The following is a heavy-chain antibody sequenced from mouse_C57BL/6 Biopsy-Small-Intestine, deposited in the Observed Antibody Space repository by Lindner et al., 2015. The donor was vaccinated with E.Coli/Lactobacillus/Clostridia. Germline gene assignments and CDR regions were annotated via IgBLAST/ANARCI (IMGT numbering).Heavy chain of an antibody. J-gene: IGHJ4*01. Sequence: VQLQESGAELVKPGASVKISCKASGYTISTYWMNWVRQRPGKGLEWIGQIYPGDGDTKYNGKFKGKATLTADKSSSTTYMQLSSLTSEDSAVYFCARSGGYYGYYTMDYWGQGTSVTVSS. V-gene: IGHV1-80*01. D-gene: IGHD1-1*01. CDR3: ARSGGYYGYYTMDY. CDR2: IYPGDGDT. CDR1: GYTISTYW.